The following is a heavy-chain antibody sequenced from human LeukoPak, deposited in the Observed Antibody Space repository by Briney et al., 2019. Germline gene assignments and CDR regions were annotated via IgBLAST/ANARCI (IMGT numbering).Heavy chain of an antibody. CDR1: GFAFSIYT. V-gene: IGHV3-30-3*01. D-gene: IGHD6-13*01. Sequence: PGGSLRLSCVASGFAFSIYTMNWVRQAPGKGLEWVAVISYDGSNKYYADSVKGRFTISRDNSKNTLYLQMNSLRAEDTAVYYCARVRLSGVAAAGTGSLGYWGQGTLVTVSS. CDR3: ARVRLSGVAAAGTGSLGY. CDR2: ISYDGSNK. J-gene: IGHJ4*02.